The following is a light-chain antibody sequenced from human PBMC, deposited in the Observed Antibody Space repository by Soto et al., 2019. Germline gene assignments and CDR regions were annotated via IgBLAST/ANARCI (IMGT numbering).Light chain of an antibody. V-gene: IGKV3-15*01. CDR2: RTS. Sequence: EIVMTQSPATLSVSPGERATLSCRASQNINGNLAWYQQKPGQAPRLLMFRTSTRATGFPVRFSASGSGTEFNLTISSLQSEDFAIYYCQQYNNWPRATFGGGTKVDIK. CDR1: QNINGN. J-gene: IGKJ4*01. CDR3: QQYNNWPRAT.